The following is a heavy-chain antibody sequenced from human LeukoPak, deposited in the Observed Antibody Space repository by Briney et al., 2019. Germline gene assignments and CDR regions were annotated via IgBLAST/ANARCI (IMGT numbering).Heavy chain of an antibody. CDR3: ARDPGSLVRGPNWFDP. CDR2: ISGSGGST. Sequence: GGSLRLSCAASGFTFSSYAMSWVRQAPGKGLEWVSAISGSGGSTYYADSVKGRFTISRGNSKNTLYLQMNSLRAEDTAVYYCARDPGSLVRGPNWFDPWGQGTLVTVSS. D-gene: IGHD3-10*01. J-gene: IGHJ5*02. V-gene: IGHV3-23*01. CDR1: GFTFSSYA.